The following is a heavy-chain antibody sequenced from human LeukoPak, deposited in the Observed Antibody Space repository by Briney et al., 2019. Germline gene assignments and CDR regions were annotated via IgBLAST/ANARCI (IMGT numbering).Heavy chain of an antibody. J-gene: IGHJ4*02. D-gene: IGHD3-22*01. CDR2: IYYSGST. CDR3: ARGRFDSSGYRYFDS. V-gene: IGHV4-31*03. CDR1: GGSISSGLYY. Sequence: SETLSLTCTVSGGSISSGLYYWTWIRQHPGKSLEYIGYIYYSGSTYYNPSLESRLTMSLGTSKKQFSLKLNSVTAADTAVYYCARGRFDSSGYRYFDSWGQGTLVTVSS.